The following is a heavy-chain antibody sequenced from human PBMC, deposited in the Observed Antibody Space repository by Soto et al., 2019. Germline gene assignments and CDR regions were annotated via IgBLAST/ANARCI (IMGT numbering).Heavy chain of an antibody. D-gene: IGHD3-10*01. CDR1: GGSFSSYY. Sequence: SETLSLTCAVYGGSFSSYYWSWIRQHPEKGLEWIGEINHSGSTNYNPSLKSRVTISVDTSKNQFSLKLSSVTAADTAVYYCARRSLPYYYGSGSYSYAFDIWGQGTMVTVSS. V-gene: IGHV4-34*01. CDR2: INHSGST. J-gene: IGHJ3*02. CDR3: ARRSLPYYYGSGSYSYAFDI.